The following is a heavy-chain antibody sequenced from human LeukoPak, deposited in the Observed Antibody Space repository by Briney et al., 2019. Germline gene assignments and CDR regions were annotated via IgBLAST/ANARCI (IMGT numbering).Heavy chain of an antibody. CDR1: GFTFSNYW. Sequence: GGSLRLSCAASGFTFSNYWMHWVRQAPGKGLVWVSRINTDGSSTSYVDSVKGRFTISRDNAKNSLYLQMNSLRAEDTAVYYCAELGITMIGGVWGKGTTVTISS. CDR3: AELGITMIGGV. J-gene: IGHJ6*04. D-gene: IGHD3-10*02. CDR2: INTDGSST. V-gene: IGHV3-74*01.